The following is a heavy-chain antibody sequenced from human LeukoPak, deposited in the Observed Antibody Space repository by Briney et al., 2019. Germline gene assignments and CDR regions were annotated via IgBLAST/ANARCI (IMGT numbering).Heavy chain of an antibody. CDR3: ARDQGTGNWNYFDY. V-gene: IGHV3-21*01. J-gene: IGHJ4*02. Sequence: GGSLRLSCAASGFTFSSYSMNWVRQAPGKGLEWVSSISSSSYIYYADSVKGRFTISRDNAKNSLYLQMNSLRAEDTAVYYCARDQGTGNWNYFDYWGQGTLVTVSS. CDR1: GFTFSSYS. D-gene: IGHD1-20*01. CDR2: ISSSSYI.